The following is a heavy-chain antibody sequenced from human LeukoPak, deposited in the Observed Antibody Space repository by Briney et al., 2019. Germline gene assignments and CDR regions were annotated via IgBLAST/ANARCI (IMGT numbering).Heavy chain of an antibody. V-gene: IGHV3-7*01. D-gene: IGHD2-15*01. J-gene: IGHJ6*04. Sequence: PGGSLRLSCTASGFTFSSHWMSWVRQAPGKGLEWVANINRDGSGSHYVDSVRGRFTISRDNSKNTLYLQMNSLRAEDTAVYYCAKLDCSGGSCYGFDYYYYGMDVWGKGTTVTVSS. CDR2: INRDGSGS. CDR1: GFTFSSHW. CDR3: AKLDCSGGSCYGFDYYYYGMDV.